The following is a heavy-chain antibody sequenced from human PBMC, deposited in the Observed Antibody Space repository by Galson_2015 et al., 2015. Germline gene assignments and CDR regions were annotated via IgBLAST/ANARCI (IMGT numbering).Heavy chain of an antibody. CDR3: ARVGSGWYTRYFDL. V-gene: IGHV3-53*01. CDR1: GFTVSSNY. J-gene: IGHJ2*01. CDR2: IYSGGNT. D-gene: IGHD6-19*01. Sequence: SLRLSCAASGFTVSSNYMSWVRQAPGKGLEWVSVIYSGGNTYYADSVKGRVTISRDNSKNTLYLQMNSLRDEDTAEYYCARVGSGWYTRYFDLWGRGTLVTVSS.